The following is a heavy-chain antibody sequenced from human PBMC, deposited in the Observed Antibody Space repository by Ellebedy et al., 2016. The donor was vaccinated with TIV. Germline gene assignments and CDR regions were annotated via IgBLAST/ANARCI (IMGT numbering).Heavy chain of an antibody. CDR2: IDHNGNT. CDR3: ARTVRHSYGREKSFDY. Sequence: LRLSCGVSGGSVSRGGYSWSWIRQPPGKGLEWIGYIDHNGNTHCNPSVKSRVTISKDRSKNQLYLDLSSVTAADTAVYYCARTVRHSYGREKSFDYWGQGTLVTVSS. V-gene: IGHV4-30-2*01. CDR1: GGSVSRGGYS. J-gene: IGHJ4*02. D-gene: IGHD5-18*01.